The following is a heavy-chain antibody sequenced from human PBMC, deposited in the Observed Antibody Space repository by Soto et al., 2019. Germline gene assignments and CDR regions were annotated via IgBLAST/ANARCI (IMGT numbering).Heavy chain of an antibody. CDR3: VRGGSLTAYY. CDR1: EFCFYWYT. D-gene: IGHD2-21*02. J-gene: IGHJ4*02. CDR2: ISCSGGSI. Sequence: WGSLTLSCAASEFCFYWYTMHWVRQAPGKGLEWVSFISCSGGSIYYADSVKGRFTISRDNARNSLYLQMNSLRAEDTAVYYCVRGGSLTAYYWGQGTLVTVSS. V-gene: IGHV3-21*04.